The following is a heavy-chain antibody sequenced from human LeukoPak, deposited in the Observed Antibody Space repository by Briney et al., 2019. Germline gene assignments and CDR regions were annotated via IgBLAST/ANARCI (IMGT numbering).Heavy chain of an antibody. Sequence: SVTVSCTASGGTFSSYAISWVRQAPGQGLEWMGGIIPIFGTANYAQKFRGRVTITADESTSTAYMELSSLRSEDTAVYYCARDLSPYYYDSSGYYYGTTPFDYWGQGTLVTVSS. CDR3: ARDLSPYYYDSSGYYYGTTPFDY. CDR2: IIPIFGTA. CDR1: GGTFSSYA. D-gene: IGHD3-22*01. J-gene: IGHJ4*02. V-gene: IGHV1-69*13.